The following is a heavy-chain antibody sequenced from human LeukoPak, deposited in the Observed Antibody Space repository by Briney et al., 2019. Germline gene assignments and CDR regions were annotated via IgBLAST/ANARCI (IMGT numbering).Heavy chain of an antibody. CDR3: ARSKDYYDSSGYYLTY. CDR1: GGTFSSYA. D-gene: IGHD3-22*01. Sequence: SVKVSCKASGGTFSSYAISWVRQAPGQGLEWMGGIIPIFGTANYAQKFQGRVTITADKSTSTAYMELSSLRSEDTAVYYCARSKDYYDSSGYYLTYWGQGTLVTVSS. CDR2: IIPIFGTA. V-gene: IGHV1-69*06. J-gene: IGHJ4*02.